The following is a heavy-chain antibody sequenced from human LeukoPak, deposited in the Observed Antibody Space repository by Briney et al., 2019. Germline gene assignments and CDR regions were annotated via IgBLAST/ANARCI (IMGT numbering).Heavy chain of an antibody. Sequence: GASVKVSCKASGYTFTSYGISWVRQAPGQGLEWMGWISAYNGNTNYAQKLQGRVTMTTDTPASTAYMELRSLRSDDTAVYYCARDPRGYSGYDRDYWGQGTLVTVSS. D-gene: IGHD5-12*01. J-gene: IGHJ4*02. CDR1: GYTFTSYG. V-gene: IGHV1-18*01. CDR3: ARDPRGYSGYDRDY. CDR2: ISAYNGNT.